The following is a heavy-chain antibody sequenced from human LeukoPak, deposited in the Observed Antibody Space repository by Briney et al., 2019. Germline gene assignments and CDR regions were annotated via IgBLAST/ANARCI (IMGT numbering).Heavy chain of an antibody. CDR1: GYXFTSYW. CDR3: ARLFAGYSYGFYFEY. D-gene: IGHD5-18*01. J-gene: IGHJ4*02. V-gene: IGHV5-51*01. Sequence: GESLKISCNGSGYXFTSYWICWGRQMPGKGLEWMGKIYPGDSETRYSPSFQGQVTISADKSISTAYLQWSSLKASDTAMYYCARLFAGYSYGFYFEYWGQGTLVTVSS. CDR2: IYPGDSET.